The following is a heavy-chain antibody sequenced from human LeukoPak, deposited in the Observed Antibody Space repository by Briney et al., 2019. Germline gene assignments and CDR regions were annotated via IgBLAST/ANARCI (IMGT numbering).Heavy chain of an antibody. CDR3: ASPAGYCSGGSCWVL. Sequence: SVKVSCKASGGXFSSYAISWVRQAPGQGLEWMVRIIPILGIANYAQKFQGRVTITADKSTSTAYMELSSLRSEDTAVYYCASPAGYCSGGSCWVLWGQGTMVTVSS. CDR2: IIPILGIA. D-gene: IGHD2-15*01. J-gene: IGHJ3*01. CDR1: GGXFSSYA. V-gene: IGHV1-69*04.